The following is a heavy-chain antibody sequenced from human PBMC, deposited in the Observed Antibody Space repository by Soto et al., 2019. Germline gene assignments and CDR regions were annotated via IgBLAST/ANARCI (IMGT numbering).Heavy chain of an antibody. CDR3: AKGAQYCISTSCARADY. J-gene: IGHJ4*02. CDR2: ISYDGSNK. CDR1: GFTFSSYG. D-gene: IGHD2-2*01. Sequence: PGGSLRLSCAASGFTFSSYGMHWVRQAPGMGLEWVAVISYDGSNKYYADSVEGRFTISRDNSKNTLYLQMNSLRTEDTAVYSCAKGAQYCISTSCARADYWGQGTLVTVSS. V-gene: IGHV3-30*18.